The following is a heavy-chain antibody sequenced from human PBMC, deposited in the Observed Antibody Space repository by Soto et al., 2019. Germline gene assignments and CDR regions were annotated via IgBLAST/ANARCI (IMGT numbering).Heavy chain of an antibody. CDR1: GFMFNDYE. Sequence: EVQLVESGGGLAQSGGSLRLSCAASGFMFNDYEMNWVRQAPGKGLEWVSYISEGGTTTHYTDSVKGRFTISRDNAKESLYLKRNSLTPEDTATYFCVRDARGGGFLLWDCWGQGVVVSVSS. V-gene: IGHV3-48*03. D-gene: IGHD3-16*01. CDR2: ISEGGTTT. J-gene: IGHJ4*02. CDR3: VRDARGGGFLLWDC.